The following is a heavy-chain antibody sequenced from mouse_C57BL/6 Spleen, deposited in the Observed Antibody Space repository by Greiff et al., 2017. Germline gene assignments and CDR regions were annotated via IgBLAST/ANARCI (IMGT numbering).Heavy chain of an antibody. CDR1: GFTFSSYA. D-gene: IGHD2-4*01. Sequence: EVMLVESGEGLVKPGGSLKLSCAASGFTFSSYAMSWVRQTPEKRLEWVAYISSGGDYLYYADTVKGRFTISRDNARNTLYLQMSSLKSEDTAMYFCTRAFYYDYDEAYWGQGTLVTVSA. CDR3: TRAFYYDYDEAY. J-gene: IGHJ3*01. CDR2: ISSGGDYL. V-gene: IGHV5-9-1*02.